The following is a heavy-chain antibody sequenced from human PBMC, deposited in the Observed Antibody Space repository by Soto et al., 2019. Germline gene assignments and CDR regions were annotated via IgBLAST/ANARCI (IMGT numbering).Heavy chain of an antibody. CDR3: AKDSNDFWSGYLGGMDV. V-gene: IGHV3-30*18. Sequence: PGGSLRLSCAASGFTFNSYGMYWVRQAPGKGLEWVAVISYDGSNKYYADSVKGRFTISRDNSKNTLYLQMNSLRTEDTAVYYCAKDSNDFWSGYLGGMDVWGQGTTVTVSS. J-gene: IGHJ6*02. CDR2: ISYDGSNK. CDR1: GFTFNSYG. D-gene: IGHD3-3*01.